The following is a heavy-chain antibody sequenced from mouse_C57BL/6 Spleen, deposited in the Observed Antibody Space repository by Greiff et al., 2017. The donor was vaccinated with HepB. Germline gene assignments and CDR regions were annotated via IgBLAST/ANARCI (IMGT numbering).Heavy chain of an antibody. Sequence: QVQLQQSGPELVKPGASVKISCKASGYAFSSSWMNWVKQRPGKGLEWIGRIYPGDGDTNYNGKFKGKATLTADKSSSTAYMQRSSLTSEDSAVYFCARETTVVAYYYAMDYWGQGTSVTVSS. D-gene: IGHD1-1*01. V-gene: IGHV1-82*01. J-gene: IGHJ4*01. CDR1: GYAFSSSW. CDR3: ARETTVVAYYYAMDY. CDR2: IYPGDGDT.